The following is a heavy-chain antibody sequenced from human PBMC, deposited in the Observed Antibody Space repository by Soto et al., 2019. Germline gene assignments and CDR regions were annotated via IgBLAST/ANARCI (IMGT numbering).Heavy chain of an antibody. Sequence: SEALSLTCTVSGDSISSYYWSWIRQPPGKGLEWIGYIYYIGGTNYNPSLKSRVTISVDTSKNQFSLKLSSVTAADTAVYYCARRRSYGDSDYWGQGTLVTVSS. CDR1: GDSISSYY. CDR3: ARRRSYGDSDY. CDR2: IYYIGGT. D-gene: IGHD4-17*01. J-gene: IGHJ4*02. V-gene: IGHV4-59*08.